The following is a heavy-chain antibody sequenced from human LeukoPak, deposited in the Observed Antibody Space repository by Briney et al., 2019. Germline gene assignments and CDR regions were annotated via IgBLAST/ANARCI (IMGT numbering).Heavy chain of an antibody. J-gene: IGHJ5*02. CDR2: IKPDGSQK. CDR3: ARGWSYALGL. CDR1: GFTFSTYW. D-gene: IGHD1-26*01. Sequence: GGSLRLSCEGSGFTFSTYWIHWVRQAPGKGLEWVASIKPDGSQKFYVDSVKGRFTISRDNAKNSLDLQMNTLRVDDTAVYYCARGWSYALGLWGQGTLVTVSS. V-gene: IGHV3-7*01.